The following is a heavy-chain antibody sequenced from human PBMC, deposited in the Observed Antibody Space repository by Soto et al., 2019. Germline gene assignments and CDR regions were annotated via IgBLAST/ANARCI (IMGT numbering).Heavy chain of an antibody. D-gene: IGHD6-13*01. J-gene: IGHJ3*02. CDR1: GYSFTSYC. CDR3: ARQREQQLVIYDAFDI. CDR2: IYPGNSDT. V-gene: IGHV5-51*01. Sequence: GECQKSSCDGSGYSFTSYCIGCVRQMHGKGLGWRGIIYPGNSDTRYSPSFQGQVTISADKSISTAYLQWSSLKASDTAMYYCARQREQQLVIYDAFDIWGQGTMVTVSS.